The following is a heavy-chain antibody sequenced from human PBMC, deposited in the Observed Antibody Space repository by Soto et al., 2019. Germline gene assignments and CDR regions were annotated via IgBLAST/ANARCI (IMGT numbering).Heavy chain of an antibody. J-gene: IGHJ4*02. Sequence: QVQLQESGPGLVKPSQTLSLTCTVSGGSISSGGYYWSWIRQHPGKGLEWIGYIYYSGSTYYNPSLKSRVNLSVATSKNPSSLKLSPVPAAAPAAYYCARTPGYWGQGTLVTVSS. CDR1: GGSISSGGYY. V-gene: IGHV4-31*03. CDR2: IYYSGST. CDR3: ARTPGY.